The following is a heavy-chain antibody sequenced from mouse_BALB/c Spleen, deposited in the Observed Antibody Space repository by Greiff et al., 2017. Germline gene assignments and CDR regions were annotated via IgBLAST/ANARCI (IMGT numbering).Heavy chain of an antibody. V-gene: IGHV1-69*02. D-gene: IGHD1-1*01. Sequence: QVQLQQPGAELVRPGASVKLSCKASGYTFTSYWINWVKQRPGQGLEWIGNIYPSDSYTNYNQKFKDKATLTVDKSSSTAYMQLSSPTSEDSAVYYCTRFGDYGSSYGYFDVWGAGTTVTVAS. CDR3: TRFGDYGSSYGYFDV. J-gene: IGHJ1*01. CDR1: GYTFTSYW. CDR2: IYPSDSYT.